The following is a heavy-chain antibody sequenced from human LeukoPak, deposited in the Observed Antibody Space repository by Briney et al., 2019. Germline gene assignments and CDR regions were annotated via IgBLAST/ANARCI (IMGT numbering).Heavy chain of an antibody. CDR3: ARVQDFETRGYYLGY. Sequence: SETLSLTCAVYGGSFSDYYWNWIRQPPGKGLEWIGEINHSGSTNYNPSLKSRVTMSVDTFKNQFSLTLSSVTAADMAVYYCARVQDFETRGYYLGYWGHGTLVTVSS. D-gene: IGHD3-22*01. J-gene: IGHJ4*01. CDR2: INHSGST. V-gene: IGHV4-34*01. CDR1: GGSFSDYY.